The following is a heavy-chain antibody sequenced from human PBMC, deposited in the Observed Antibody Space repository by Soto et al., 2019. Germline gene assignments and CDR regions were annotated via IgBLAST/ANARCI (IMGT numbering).Heavy chain of an antibody. CDR2: ISGSGGNM. J-gene: IGHJ5*02. CDR3: AKDLNLQGFDP. V-gene: IGHV3-23*01. CDR1: GFTFSSYA. Sequence: GGPVRLSCAASGFTFSSYAMSWVRQAPGKGLEWVSGISGSGGNMYYADSVKGRFTTSRDNSKNTLYLQMSSLRAEDTAVYNCAKDLNLQGFDPWGQGTLVTV.